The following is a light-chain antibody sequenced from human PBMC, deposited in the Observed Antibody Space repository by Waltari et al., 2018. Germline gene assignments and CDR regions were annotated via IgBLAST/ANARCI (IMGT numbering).Light chain of an antibody. Sequence: EIVLTQSPVTLSLAPGERATLSCWASQSVGSSFAWYQQKPGQAPRLLMYDASNRATGVPARFNGSGSGTDFTLTIISLQSEDSAVYYCQQRSNWPPITFGQGTRLEIK. V-gene: IGKV3-11*01. CDR2: DAS. J-gene: IGKJ5*01. CDR3: QQRSNWPPIT. CDR1: QSVGSS.